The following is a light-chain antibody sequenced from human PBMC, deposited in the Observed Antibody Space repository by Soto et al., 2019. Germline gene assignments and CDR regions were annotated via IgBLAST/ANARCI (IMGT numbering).Light chain of an antibody. CDR1: QSVSSSF. CDR2: GAS. CDR3: HQYGTSWT. Sequence: EIVLTQSPGTLSLSPGERATLSCRASQSVSSSFLAWYQQKPGQAPRLLISGASSRATGIPDRFSGSGSGTDFTLTISRLEPEDFAVYYCHQYGTSWTFGQGTKVXI. V-gene: IGKV3-20*01. J-gene: IGKJ1*01.